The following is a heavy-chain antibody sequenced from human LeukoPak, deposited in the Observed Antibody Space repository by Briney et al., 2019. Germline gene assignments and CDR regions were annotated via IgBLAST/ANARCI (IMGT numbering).Heavy chain of an antibody. D-gene: IGHD1-26*01. CDR2: ISWNSGSI. CDR3: AKASDSGSYSGFDY. CDR1: GFTFDDYA. V-gene: IGHV3-9*01. J-gene: IGHJ4*02. Sequence: GRSLRLYCAASGFTFDDYAMHWVRQAPGKGLEWVSGISWNSGSIGYADSVKGRFTISRDNAKNSLYLQMNSLRAEDTALYYCAKASDSGSYSGFDYWGQGTLVTVSS.